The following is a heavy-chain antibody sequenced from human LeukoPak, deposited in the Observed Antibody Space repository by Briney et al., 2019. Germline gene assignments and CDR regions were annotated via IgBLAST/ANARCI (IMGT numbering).Heavy chain of an antibody. CDR1: GGSISHYY. D-gene: IGHD5-24*01. V-gene: IGHV4-59*01. J-gene: IGHJ4*02. Sequence: SETLSLTCTVSGGSISHYYWAWIRQPPERELEWFGYIIHTGTTNYNPSLKGRVTMSVDTSKNQVSLKVTSVNAADTAIYYCAKDERWLQFEDWGQGTLVTVSS. CDR2: IIHTGTT. CDR3: AKDERWLQFED.